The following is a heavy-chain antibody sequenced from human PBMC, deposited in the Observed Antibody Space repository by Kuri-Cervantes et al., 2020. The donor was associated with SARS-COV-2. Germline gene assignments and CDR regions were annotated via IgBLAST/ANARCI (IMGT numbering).Heavy chain of an antibody. J-gene: IGHJ6*02. Sequence: SVKVSCKASGGTFSSYAISWVRQAPGQGLEWMGGIIPIFGTANYAQKFQGRVTITADESTSTAYMELSSLRSEDTAVYYCARDRHDYGDYFAPSRYYYYYGMDVWGQGTTVTVSS. CDR1: GGTFSSYA. CDR2: IIPIFGTA. V-gene: IGHV1-69*13. D-gene: IGHD4-17*01. CDR3: ARDRHDYGDYFAPSRYYYYYGMDV.